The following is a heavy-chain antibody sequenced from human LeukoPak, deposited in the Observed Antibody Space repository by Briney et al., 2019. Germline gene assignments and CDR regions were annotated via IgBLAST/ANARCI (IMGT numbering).Heavy chain of an antibody. J-gene: IGHJ4*02. CDR1: GFTFTNSA. CDR2: IVVGSGNT. Sequence: SVKVSCKASGFTFTNSAIQWVRQARGQRLEWIGWIVVGSGNTNYAQKFQERVTITRDMSTSTAYMELNSLRFEDTAVYYCAADDLTRGYWGQGTLVTVSS. CDR3: AADDLTRGY. V-gene: IGHV1-58*02.